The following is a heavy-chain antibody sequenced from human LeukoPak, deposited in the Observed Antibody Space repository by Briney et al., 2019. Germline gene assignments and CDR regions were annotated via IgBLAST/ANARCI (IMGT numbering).Heavy chain of an antibody. V-gene: IGHV3-23*01. D-gene: IGHD6-6*01. J-gene: IGHJ4*02. Sequence: GGSLRLSCAASGFTFSSYAMSWVRQAPGRGLEWVSAISGSGGSTYYADSVKGRFTISRDNSKNTLYLQMNSLRAEDTAVYYCAKDLMYSSSSRNQGYWGQGTLVTVSS. CDR3: AKDLMYSSSSRNQGY. CDR2: ISGSGGST. CDR1: GFTFSSYA.